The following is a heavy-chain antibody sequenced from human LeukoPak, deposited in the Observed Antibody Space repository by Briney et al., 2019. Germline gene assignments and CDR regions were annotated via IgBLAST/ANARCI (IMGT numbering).Heavy chain of an antibody. J-gene: IGHJ4*02. Sequence: ASVTVSCKSSGYTFTSYYMHWVRQAPGQGLEWMGIINPSGGSTSYAQKFQGRVTMTRDTSTSTDYMELSSLRSEDTAVYYWAIDMWYYVSGSCQSLDYFGYWGQGTLVTVSS. V-gene: IGHV1-46*01. CDR1: GYTFTSYY. CDR2: INPSGGST. CDR3: AIDMWYYVSGSCQSLDYFGY. D-gene: IGHD3-10*01.